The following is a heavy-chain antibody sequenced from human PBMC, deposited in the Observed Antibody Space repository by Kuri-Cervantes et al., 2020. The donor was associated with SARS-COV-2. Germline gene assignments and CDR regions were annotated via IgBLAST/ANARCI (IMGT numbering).Heavy chain of an antibody. CDR1: GFTFSSYA. V-gene: IGHV3-23*01. J-gene: IGHJ6*03. CDR2: ISGSGGST. Sequence: LSLTCAASGFTFSSYAMSWVRQAPGKGLEWVSAISGSGGSTYYADSVKGRFTISRDNSKNTLYLQMNSLRAEDTAVYYCTKAMLRIAARYYYYMDVWGKGTTVTVSS. CDR3: TKAMLRIAARYYYYMDV. D-gene: IGHD6-6*01.